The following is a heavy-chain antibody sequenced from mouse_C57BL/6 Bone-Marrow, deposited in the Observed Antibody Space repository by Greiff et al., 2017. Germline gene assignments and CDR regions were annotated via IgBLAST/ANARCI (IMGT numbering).Heavy chain of an antibody. J-gene: IGHJ3*01. Sequence: EVQRVESGGDLVKPGGSLKLSCAASGFTFSSYGMSWVRQTPDKRLEWVATISSGGSYTYYPDSVKGRFTISRDNAKNTLFLQMSSLKSEDTAMYYCARHGDSFAYWGQGTLVTVSA. CDR1: GFTFSSYG. V-gene: IGHV5-6*01. CDR2: ISSGGSYT. CDR3: ARHGDSFAY.